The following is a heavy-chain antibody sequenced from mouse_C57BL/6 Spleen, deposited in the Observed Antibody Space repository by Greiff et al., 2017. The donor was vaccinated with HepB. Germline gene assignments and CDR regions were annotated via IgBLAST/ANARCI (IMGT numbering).Heavy chain of an antibody. CDR2: IYPGDGDT. J-gene: IGHJ3*01. V-gene: IGHV1-80*01. Sequence: VQLQQSGAELVKPGASVKISCKASGYAFSSYWMNWVKQRPGKGLEWIGQIYPGDGDTNYNGKFKGKATLTADKSSSTAYMQLSSLTSEDSAVYFCSRPEETVWFAYWGQGTLVTVSA. CDR3: SRPEETVWFAY. CDR1: GYAFSSYW.